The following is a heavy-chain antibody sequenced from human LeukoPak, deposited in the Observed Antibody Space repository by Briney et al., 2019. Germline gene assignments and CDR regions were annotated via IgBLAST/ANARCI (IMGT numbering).Heavy chain of an antibody. D-gene: IGHD2-2*01. Sequence: SETLSLTCTVSGGSISSGGYYSSWIRQHPGKGLEWIGYIYYSGSTYYNPSPKSRVTISVDTSKNQFSLKLSSVTAADTAVYYCARRYQLQYFDYWGQGTLVTVSS. CDR3: ARRYQLQYFDY. CDR2: IYYSGST. CDR1: GGSISSGGYY. V-gene: IGHV4-31*03. J-gene: IGHJ4*02.